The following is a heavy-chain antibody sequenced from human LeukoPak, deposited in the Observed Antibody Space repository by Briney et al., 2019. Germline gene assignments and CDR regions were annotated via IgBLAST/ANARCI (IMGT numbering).Heavy chain of an antibody. D-gene: IGHD3-22*01. Sequence: GRSLRLSCAASGFTLSSYAMHWVRQAPGKGLEWVAVISYDGSNKYYADSVKGRFTISRDNSKNTLYLQMNSLRAEDTAVYYCARVGADKNYYDSRVEVYYYYGMDVWGQGTTVTVSS. CDR3: ARVGADKNYYDSRVEVYYYYGMDV. V-gene: IGHV3-30-3*01. CDR2: ISYDGSNK. CDR1: GFTLSSYA. J-gene: IGHJ6*02.